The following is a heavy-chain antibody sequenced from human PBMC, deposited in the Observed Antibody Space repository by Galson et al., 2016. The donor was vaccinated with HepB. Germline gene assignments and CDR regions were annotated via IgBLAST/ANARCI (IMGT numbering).Heavy chain of an antibody. Sequence: SVKVSCKASGGTFSSYAISWVRQAPGQGLEWMGGIIPIFGTANYAQKFQGRVTITADKSTSTAYMELSSLRSEDTAVYYCASPYYDFWSGYYPSYYYYGMDGWGQGTTGTVAS. J-gene: IGHJ6*02. D-gene: IGHD3-3*01. V-gene: IGHV1-69*06. CDR1: GGTFSSYA. CDR3: ASPYYDFWSGYYPSYYYYGMDG. CDR2: IIPIFGTA.